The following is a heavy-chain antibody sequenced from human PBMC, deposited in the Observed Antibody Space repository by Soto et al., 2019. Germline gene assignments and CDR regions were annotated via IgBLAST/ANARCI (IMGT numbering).Heavy chain of an antibody. CDR1: GFTFSSYA. CDR3: AKDARGYSGYDLGAFDY. V-gene: IGHV3-23*01. Sequence: GGSLRLSCAASGFTFSSYAMSWVRQAPGKGLEWVSAIRGSGGSTYYADSVKGRFTISRDNSKNTLYLQMNSLRAEDTAVYYCAKDARGYSGYDLGAFDYWGQGTLVTVSS. J-gene: IGHJ4*02. CDR2: IRGSGGST. D-gene: IGHD5-12*01.